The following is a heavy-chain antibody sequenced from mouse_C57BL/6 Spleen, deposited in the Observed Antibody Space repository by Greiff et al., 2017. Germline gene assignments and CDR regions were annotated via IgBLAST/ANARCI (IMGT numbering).Heavy chain of an antibody. CDR3: GKPYEYDEGYAMDY. D-gene: IGHD2-4*01. CDR1: GFSLTSYG. CDR2: IWGDGST. J-gene: IGHJ4*01. V-gene: IGHV2-3*01. Sequence: VQLVESGPGLVAPSQSLSITCTVSGFSLTSYGVSWVRQPPGKGLEWLGVIWGDGSTNYHSALIYRLSISKDNSKSQVFLKLNSLQTDETATYYCGKPYEYDEGYAMDYWGQGTSVTVSA.